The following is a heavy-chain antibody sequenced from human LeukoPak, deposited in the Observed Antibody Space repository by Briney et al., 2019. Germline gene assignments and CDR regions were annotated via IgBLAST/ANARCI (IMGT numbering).Heavy chain of an antibody. V-gene: IGHV3-48*01. CDR1: GFTFSSYS. D-gene: IGHD3-22*01. Sequence: GGSLRLSCAASGFTFSSYSMNWVRQAPGKGLEWVSYISSSSSTIYYADSVKGRFTISRDNAKNSLYLQMNSLRAEDTAVYYCARGAGDSSLLYWGQGTLVTVSS. J-gene: IGHJ4*02. CDR3: ARGAGDSSLLY. CDR2: ISSSSSTI.